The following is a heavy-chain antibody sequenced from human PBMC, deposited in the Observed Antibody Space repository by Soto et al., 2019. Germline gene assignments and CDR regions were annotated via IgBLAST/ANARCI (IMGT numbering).Heavy chain of an antibody. V-gene: IGHV6-1*01. CDR3: AGVQVPMGPISKWFDP. D-gene: IGHD1-26*01. CDR2: TYYRSKWYN. Sequence: PSQTLSLTWAISWDSVSSNSAAWNWIRQSPSRGLEWLGRTYYRSKWYNDYAVSVKSRITINPDTSKNQFSLQLNSVTPEDTAVYYCAGVQVPMGPISKWFDPFGQGTLVPLSS. CDR1: WDSVSSNSAA. J-gene: IGHJ5*02.